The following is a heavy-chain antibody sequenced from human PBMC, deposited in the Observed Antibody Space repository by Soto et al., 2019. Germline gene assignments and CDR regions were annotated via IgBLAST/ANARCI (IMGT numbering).Heavy chain of an antibody. CDR3: ARRYYDFWSGYYYYYMDV. D-gene: IGHD3-3*01. Sequence: PSETLSLTCTVSGASISSYYWTWIRQSPGKGLEWIGNIYYSGSTKYTQSLQSRASISVDASKNQFSLKLSSVTAADTAVFYCARRYYDFWSGYYYYYMDVWGKGTTVTVSS. CDR2: IYYSGST. J-gene: IGHJ6*03. CDR1: GASISSYY. V-gene: IGHV4-59*08.